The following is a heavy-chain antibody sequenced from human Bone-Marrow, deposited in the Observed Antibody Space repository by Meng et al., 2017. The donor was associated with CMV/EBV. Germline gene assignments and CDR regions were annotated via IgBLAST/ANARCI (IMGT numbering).Heavy chain of an antibody. CDR3: ARDCGGDCYPLYYYGMDV. J-gene: IGHJ6*02. CDR2: IYYSGST. CDR1: GGSISSYY. Sequence: SETLSLTCTVSGGSISSYYWSWIRQPPGKGVEWIGYIYYSGSTNYNPSLKSRVTVSVDTSKNQFSLKLSSVTAADTAVYYCARDCGGDCYPLYYYGMDVWGQGTTVTVSS. D-gene: IGHD2-21*01. V-gene: IGHV4-59*01.